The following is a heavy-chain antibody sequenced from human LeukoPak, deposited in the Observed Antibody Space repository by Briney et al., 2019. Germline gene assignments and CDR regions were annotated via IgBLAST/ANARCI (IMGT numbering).Heavy chain of an antibody. CDR3: AREFVDTAMDYYFDY. CDR2: INPSGGST. J-gene: IGHJ4*02. D-gene: IGHD5-18*01. Sequence: GASVNVSCKASGYTFTSYYMHWVRQAPGQGLEWMGIINPSGGSTSYAQKFQGRVTMTRGTSTSTVYMELSSLRSEDTAVYYCAREFVDTAMDYYFDYWGQGTLVTVSS. CDR1: GYTFTSYY. V-gene: IGHV1-46*01.